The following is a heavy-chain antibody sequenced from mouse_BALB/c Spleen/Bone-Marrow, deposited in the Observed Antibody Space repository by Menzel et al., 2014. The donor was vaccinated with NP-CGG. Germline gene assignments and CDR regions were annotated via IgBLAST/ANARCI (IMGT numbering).Heavy chain of an antibody. CDR2: IDPANGNT. D-gene: IGHD1-1*01. V-gene: IGHV14-3*02. J-gene: IGHJ2*01. Sequence: VQLQQSGAELVKPGASVKLSCTASGFNIKDTYMHWVKQRPEQGLEWIGRIDPANGNTKYDPKFQGKATITADTSSNTASLQLSRLTSEDTAVYYCARSDGSSPFDYWGQGTTLTVSS. CDR1: GFNIKDTY. CDR3: ARSDGSSPFDY.